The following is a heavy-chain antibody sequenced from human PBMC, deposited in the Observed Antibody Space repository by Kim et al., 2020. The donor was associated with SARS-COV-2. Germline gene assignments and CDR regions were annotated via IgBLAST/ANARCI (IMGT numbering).Heavy chain of an antibody. CDR3: SGGGGGYGNNWFDP. CDR1: GYTFASDT. CDR2: INFGNGNT. Sequence: ASVKVSCKTSGYTFASDTLQWVRQAPGQRLEWMGWINFGNGNTKYSKRFQDRVTISWDTAASTAYMELSSLRSEDTAVYYCSGGGGGYGNNWFDPWGQGT. V-gene: IGHV1-3*01. J-gene: IGHJ5*02. D-gene: IGHD3-22*01.